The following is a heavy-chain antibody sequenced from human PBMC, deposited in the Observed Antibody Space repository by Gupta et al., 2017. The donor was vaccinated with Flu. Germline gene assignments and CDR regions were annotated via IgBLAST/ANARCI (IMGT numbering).Heavy chain of an antibody. CDR3: ARGAPDYYGMDG. J-gene: IGHJ6*02. V-gene: IGHV6-1*01. CDR2: TYYRSKWYN. Sequence: QVQLQQSGPGLVRPSQTLSLTCAISGDSVSRNSAAWNWIRQSPSRGLEWLGRTYYRSKWYNEYAASVKSRITVNPDTSNNQFSLQLNSGTPEDTAVYYCARGAPDYYGMDGGGQGTPVTVSS. CDR1: GDSVSRNSAA. D-gene: IGHD3-16*01.